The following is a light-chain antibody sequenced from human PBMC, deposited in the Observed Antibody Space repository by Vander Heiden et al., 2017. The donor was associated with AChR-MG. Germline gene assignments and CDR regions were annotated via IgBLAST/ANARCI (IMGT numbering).Light chain of an antibody. Sequence: DIQMTQSPSTLSASVGDRVTITCRASHNIYTWLAWHQHKPQKAPKLLIYKASSLESGVPSRFSGSGSGTEFTLTISSLQPDDFATYYCQQYNSYPRTFGGGTKVEIK. CDR2: KAS. CDR1: HNIYTW. J-gene: IGKJ4*01. CDR3: QQYNSYPRT. V-gene: IGKV1-5*03.